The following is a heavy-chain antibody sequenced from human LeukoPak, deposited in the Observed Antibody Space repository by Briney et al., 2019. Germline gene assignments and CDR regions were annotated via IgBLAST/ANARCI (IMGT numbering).Heavy chain of an antibody. V-gene: IGHV3-11*04. CDR1: GFTVSSNS. D-gene: IGHD3-10*02. Sequence: NTGGSLRLSCTVSGFTVSSNSMSWVRQAPGKGLEWVSYISSSGSTIYYADSVKGRFTISRDNAKNSLYLQMNSLRAEDTAVYYCAELGITMIGGVWGEGTTVTISS. J-gene: IGHJ6*04. CDR3: AELGITMIGGV. CDR2: ISSSGSTI.